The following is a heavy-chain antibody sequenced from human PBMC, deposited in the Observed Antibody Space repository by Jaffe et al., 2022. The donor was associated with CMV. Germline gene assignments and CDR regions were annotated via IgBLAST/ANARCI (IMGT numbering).Heavy chain of an antibody. CDR3: ARDFLSSSWYEAYYYYYYMDV. CDR1: GGSISSSNW. J-gene: IGHJ6*03. Sequence: QVQLQESGPGLVKPSGTLSLTCAVSGGSISSSNWWSWVRQPPGKGLEWIGEIYHSGSTNYNPSLKSRVTISVDKSKNQFSLKLSSVTAADTAVYYCARDFLSSSWYEAYYYYYYMDVWGKGTTVTVSS. CDR2: IYHSGST. V-gene: IGHV4-4*02. D-gene: IGHD6-13*01.